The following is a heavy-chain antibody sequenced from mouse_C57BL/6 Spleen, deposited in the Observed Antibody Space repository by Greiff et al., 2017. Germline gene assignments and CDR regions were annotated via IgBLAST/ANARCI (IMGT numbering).Heavy chain of an antibody. CDR2: IDPEDGDP. J-gene: IGHJ4*01. CDR1: GFNIKDYY. CDR3: TTWDPYYAMDD. D-gene: IGHD4-1*01. V-gene: IGHV14-1*01. Sequence: EVQLQQSGAELVRPGASVKLSCTASGFNIKDYYMHWVKQRPEQGLEWIGRIDPEDGDPAYAPKFKGKDTMPADTSSNTAYLQRSSLTSEDAAVYYCTTWDPYYAMDDWGQGTSVTVSS.